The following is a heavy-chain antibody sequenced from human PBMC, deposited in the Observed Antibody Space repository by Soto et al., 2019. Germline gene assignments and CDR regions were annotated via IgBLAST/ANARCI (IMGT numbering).Heavy chain of an antibody. V-gene: IGHV3-30*18. Sequence: QVQLVEPGGAVVQPGRPLGLPCAASQLTFNNYAMHWARQAPGKGLEWVAVISDDGHNKYYADSVRGRFTISRDNSKNTVYLHMNSLRVDDTAVYYCAKDLNVKTYVPYGMDVWGQGTTVTVSS. D-gene: IGHD3-10*02. CDR1: QLTFNNYA. CDR3: AKDLNVKTYVPYGMDV. J-gene: IGHJ6*02. CDR2: ISDDGHNK.